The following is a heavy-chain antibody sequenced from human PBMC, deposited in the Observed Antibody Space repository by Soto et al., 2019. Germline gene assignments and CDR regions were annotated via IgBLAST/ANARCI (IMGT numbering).Heavy chain of an antibody. CDR1: GGSISSSNYY. D-gene: IGHD6-19*01. CDR3: ARNGIAVAGTSY. CDR2: AYSTGNT. J-gene: IGHJ4*01. Sequence: QLQLQESDPGLVKPSETLSLTCTVSGGSISSSNYYWGWIRQPPGKGLEWIGSAYSTGNTYYNPSPKSRVTISVDTSKNQFSLKLSSVTAADTAVYYCARNGIAVAGTSYWGQGTLVTVSS. V-gene: IGHV4-39*01.